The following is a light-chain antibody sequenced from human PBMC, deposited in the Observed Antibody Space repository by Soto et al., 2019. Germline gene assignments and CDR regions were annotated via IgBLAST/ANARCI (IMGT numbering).Light chain of an antibody. J-gene: IGKJ1*01. CDR1: QSISSY. CDR2: DAS. Sequence: EIVLTQSPATLSLSPGERANLSCRASQSISSYLAWYQQRPGQAPRLLIYDASNRATGIPARFSGSGSGTDFTLTISGIEPEDFAVYYCQQYNNWPWTFGQGTNVDIK. V-gene: IGKV3-11*01. CDR3: QQYNNWPWT.